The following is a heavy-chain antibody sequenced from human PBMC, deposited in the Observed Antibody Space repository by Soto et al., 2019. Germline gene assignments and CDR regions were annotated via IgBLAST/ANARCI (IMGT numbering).Heavy chain of an antibody. J-gene: IGHJ4*02. V-gene: IGHV3-30-3*01. CDR2: ISYDGSNK. CDR3: ARDRAVVVTASRLC. CDR1: GFTFSSYA. D-gene: IGHD2-21*02. Sequence: GGSLRLSCAASGFTFSSYAMHWVRQAPGKGLEWVAVISYDGSNKYYADSVKGRFTISRDNSKNTLYLQMNSLRAEDTAVYYCARDRAVVVTASRLCWGQGTMVNVSS.